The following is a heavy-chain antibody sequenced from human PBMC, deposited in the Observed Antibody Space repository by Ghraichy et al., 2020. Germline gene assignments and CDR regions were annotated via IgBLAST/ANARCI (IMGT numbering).Heavy chain of an antibody. CDR2: IYYSGST. D-gene: IGHD6-6*01. V-gene: IGHV4-39*07. J-gene: IGHJ4*02. CDR3: ARTGSSFVFDY. Sequence: SCTVSGGSISSSSYYWGWIRQPPGKGLEWIGSIYYSGSTYYNPSLKSRVTISVDTSKNQFSLKLSSVTAADTAVYYCARTGSSFVFDYWGQGTLVTVSS. CDR1: GGSISSSSYY.